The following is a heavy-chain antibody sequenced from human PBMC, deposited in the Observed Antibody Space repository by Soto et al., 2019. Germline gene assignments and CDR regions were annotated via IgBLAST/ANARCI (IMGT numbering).Heavy chain of an antibody. CDR3: AKDCFAS. J-gene: IGHJ4*02. CDR1: GFTFSSYA. CDR2: VTNAGT. V-gene: IGHV3-23*01. Sequence: EVLLLESGGGLVQPGGSLRLACAASGFTFSSYAMTWVRQAPGKGLEWVSTVTNAGTHYADSVKGRFTVSRDNSKNTLYLQMNSLRAEDPAVNYCAKDCFASGGQGTRLTVSS.